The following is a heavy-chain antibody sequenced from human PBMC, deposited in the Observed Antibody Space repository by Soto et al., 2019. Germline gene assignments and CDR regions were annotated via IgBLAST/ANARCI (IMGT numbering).Heavy chain of an antibody. CDR2: INPSGGST. Sequence: QVQLVQSGAEVKKPGASVKVSCKASGYTFTSYYMHWVRQAPGQGLEWMGIINPSGGSTSYAQKFQGRVTMTRDTSTSTVYMELSSLRSEDTAVYYCARVRVDGDYPYYYGMDVWGQGTTVTVSS. D-gene: IGHD4-17*01. V-gene: IGHV1-46*01. J-gene: IGHJ6*02. CDR3: ARVRVDGDYPYYYGMDV. CDR1: GYTFTSYY.